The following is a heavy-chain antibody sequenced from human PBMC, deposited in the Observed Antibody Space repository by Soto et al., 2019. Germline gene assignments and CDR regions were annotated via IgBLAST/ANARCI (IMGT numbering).Heavy chain of an antibody. CDR2: ISGSGGST. CDR3: ARRGSGSYYDY. CDR1: GFTFSSYA. V-gene: IGHV3-23*01. D-gene: IGHD1-26*01. Sequence: EVQLLESGGGLVQPGGSLRLSCAASGFTFSSYAMRWVRQAPGKGLEWVSAISGSGGSTYYADSVKGRFTISRDNSKNTLYLQMNSLRAEDTVAYYCARRGSGSYYDYWGQGTLVTVSS. J-gene: IGHJ4*02.